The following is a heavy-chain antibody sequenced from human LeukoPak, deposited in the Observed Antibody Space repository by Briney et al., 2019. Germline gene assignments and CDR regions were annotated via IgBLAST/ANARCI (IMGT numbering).Heavy chain of an antibody. CDR2: IIPIFGTA. Sequence: SVKVSFKASGGTFSSYAISWVRQAPGQGREWMGGIIPIFGTANYAQKFQGRVTITADESTSTAYMELSSLRSEDTAVYYCARGVSRKQWLVQHWGQGTLVTVSS. J-gene: IGHJ1*01. CDR3: ARGVSRKQWLVQH. CDR1: GGTFSSYA. D-gene: IGHD6-19*01. V-gene: IGHV1-69*01.